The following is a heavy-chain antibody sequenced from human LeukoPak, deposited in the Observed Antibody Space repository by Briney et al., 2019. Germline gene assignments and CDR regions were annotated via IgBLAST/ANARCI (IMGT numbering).Heavy chain of an antibody. D-gene: IGHD5-18*01. Sequence: SGTLSLTCAVSGGSISTSNWWSWVRQPPGKGLEWIGEIYHSGITNYNQSLKSRVTISVDKSKNQFSLKLSSVTAADTAVYYCARGPGGYSFWFDPWGQGTLVTVSS. CDR3: ARGPGGYSFWFDP. V-gene: IGHV4-4*02. J-gene: IGHJ5*02. CDR2: IYHSGIT. CDR1: GGSISTSNW.